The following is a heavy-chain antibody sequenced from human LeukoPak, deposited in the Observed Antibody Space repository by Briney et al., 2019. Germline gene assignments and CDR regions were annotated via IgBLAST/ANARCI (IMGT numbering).Heavy chain of an antibody. V-gene: IGHV1-18*01. Sequence: ASVKVSCKAAGYTFGNYGIKWVRQAPGQGLEWVGWISGFNGNTNYAQNFHDRVTMTTDTSTTTAYMELGNLRSDDTAVYYCARDGDYYYDSSGRPFDYWGQGTLVTVSS. J-gene: IGHJ4*02. CDR1: GYTFGNYG. CDR2: ISGFNGNT. D-gene: IGHD3-22*01. CDR3: ARDGDYYYDSSGRPFDY.